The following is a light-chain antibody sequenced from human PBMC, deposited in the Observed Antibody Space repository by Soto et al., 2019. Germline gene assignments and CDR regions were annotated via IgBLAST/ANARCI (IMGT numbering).Light chain of an antibody. J-gene: IGLJ1*01. CDR1: SSDVGGYNY. CDR2: EVS. CDR3: SSYTSSSTPDV. Sequence: QSALTQPPSASGSPGQSVTISCTGTSSDVGGYNYVSWYQQHPGKAPKLMIYEVSNRPSGVSNRFSGSKSGNTAYLTISGLQAEDEADYYCSSYTSSSTPDVFGTGTKVTVL. V-gene: IGLV2-14*01.